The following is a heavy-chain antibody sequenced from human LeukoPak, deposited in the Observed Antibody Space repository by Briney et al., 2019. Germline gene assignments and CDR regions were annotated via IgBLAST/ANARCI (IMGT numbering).Heavy chain of an antibody. Sequence: PSETLSLTCSVSGGSISSYYWSWIRQPPGKGLDWIGYIYYSGSTNYNPSLKSRVTISVDTSKNQFSLKLSSVTAADTAVYYCARVLFLSSSSLGNWFDPWGQGTLVTVSS. V-gene: IGHV4-59*01. CDR2: IYYSGST. J-gene: IGHJ5*02. CDR3: ARVLFLSSSSLGNWFDP. D-gene: IGHD6-6*01. CDR1: GGSISSYY.